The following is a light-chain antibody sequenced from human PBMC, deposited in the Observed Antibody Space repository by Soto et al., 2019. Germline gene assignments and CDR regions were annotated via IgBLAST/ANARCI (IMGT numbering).Light chain of an antibody. CDR1: KLGDKY. V-gene: IGLV3-1*01. CDR3: QAWDSSTVV. J-gene: IGLJ2*01. Sequence: SYELTQPPSVSVSPGQTASITCSGDKLGDKYACWYQQKPGQSPVLVIYQYSKRPSGIPERFSGSNSGNTATLTISGTQAMDEADYYCQAWDSSTVVFGVGTQLTVL. CDR2: QYS.